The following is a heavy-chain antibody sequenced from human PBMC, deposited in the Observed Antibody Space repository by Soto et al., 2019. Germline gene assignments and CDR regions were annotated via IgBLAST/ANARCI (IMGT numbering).Heavy chain of an antibody. D-gene: IGHD3-10*01. CDR2: ISSNGGST. CDR1: GFTFSSYA. J-gene: IGHJ4*02. V-gene: IGHV3-64*01. CDR3: ARGPIGSGSYLNYFDY. Sequence: PGGSLRLSCAASGFTFSSYAMHWVRQAPGKGLEYVSAISSNGGSTYYANSVKGRFTISRDNSKNTLYLQMGSLRAEGMAVYYCARGPIGSGSYLNYFDYWGQGTLVPVSS.